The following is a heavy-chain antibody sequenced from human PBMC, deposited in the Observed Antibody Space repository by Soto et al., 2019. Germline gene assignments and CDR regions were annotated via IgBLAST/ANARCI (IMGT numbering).Heavy chain of an antibody. CDR1: GFPFSGAW. CDR2: IKTTAEGGTA. Sequence: GGSLRLSCAASGFPFSGAWMNWVRQAPGRGLEWVGRIKTTAEGGTADYGASVKGRFTMSRDDSKNTLYLQMNSLKADDTARYYCTNDRCSTIWGQGTTVTVSS. J-gene: IGHJ4*02. CDR3: TNDRCSTI. V-gene: IGHV3-15*07. D-gene: IGHD1-1*01.